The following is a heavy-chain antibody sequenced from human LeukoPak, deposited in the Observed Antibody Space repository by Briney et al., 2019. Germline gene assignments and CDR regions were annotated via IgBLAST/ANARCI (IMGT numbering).Heavy chain of an antibody. CDR1: GFTFSSYA. Sequence: GGSLRLSCAASGFTFSSYAMSWVRQAPGKGLEWVAVISYDGSNKYYADSVKGRFTISRDNSKNTLYLQMNSLRAEDTAVYYCARDSVDIVVVVAATWSTGADYWGQGTLVTVSS. CDR2: ISYDGSNK. CDR3: ARDSVDIVVVVAATWSTGADY. D-gene: IGHD2-15*01. J-gene: IGHJ4*02. V-gene: IGHV3-30-3*01.